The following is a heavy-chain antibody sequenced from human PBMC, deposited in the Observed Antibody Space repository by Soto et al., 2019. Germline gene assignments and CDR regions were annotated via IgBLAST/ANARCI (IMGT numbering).Heavy chain of an antibody. CDR3: ASKAVDTVGYDY. CDR2: IYYSGST. D-gene: IGHD5-18*01. J-gene: IGHJ4*02. V-gene: IGHV4-31*03. CDR1: GGSISSGGYY. Sequence: SETLSLTCTVSGGSISSGGYYWSWIRQHPGKGLEWIGCIYYSGSTYYNPSLKSRVTISVDTSKNQSSLKLSSVTAADTAVYYCASKAVDTVGYDYCGQGTLVTVSS.